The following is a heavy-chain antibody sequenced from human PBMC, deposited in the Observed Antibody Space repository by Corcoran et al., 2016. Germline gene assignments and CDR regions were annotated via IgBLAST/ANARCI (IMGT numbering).Heavy chain of an antibody. J-gene: IGHJ4*02. CDR2: IRSKAYGGTT. CDR3: TRALYSSSDDY. Sequence: EVQLVESGGGLVQPGRSLRLSCTASGFTFGDYAMSWFRQAPGKGLEWVGFIRSKAYGGTTEYAATVKGRFTISRDDSKSIAYLQMNSLKTEDTAVDYCTRALYSSSDDYWGQGTLVTVSS. CDR1: GFTFGDYA. D-gene: IGHD6-6*01. V-gene: IGHV3-49*03.